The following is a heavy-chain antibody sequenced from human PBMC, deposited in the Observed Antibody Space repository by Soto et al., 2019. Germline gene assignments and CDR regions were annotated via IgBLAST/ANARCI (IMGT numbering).Heavy chain of an antibody. Sequence: SETLSLTCTASGGSINDYYWSWIRQPAGKGLEWIGRIYTSGSTNYNPSLKSRVTMSVDTSKNRFSLKLSSVTAADTAVYYCARVFRLYDSSGYYKGDAFDIWGQGTMVTVSS. CDR3: ARVFRLYDSSGYYKGDAFDI. D-gene: IGHD3-22*01. J-gene: IGHJ3*02. CDR2: IYTSGST. V-gene: IGHV4-4*07. CDR1: GGSINDYY.